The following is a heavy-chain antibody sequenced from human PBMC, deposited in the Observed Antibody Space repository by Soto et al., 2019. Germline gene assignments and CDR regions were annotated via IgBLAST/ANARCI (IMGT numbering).Heavy chain of an antibody. CDR3: ACTGGVRGVSRKSFDP. CDR1: GFTFSSYG. Sequence: QVQLVESGGGVVQPGRSLRLSCAASGFTFSSYGMHWVRQAPGKGLEGVAVIRYDGSNKYYAASVKGRFTISRDNSKNRLYVQMNGLRAEDTAVYYCACTGGVRGVSRKSFDPWGQGTLVTVCS. J-gene: IGHJ5*02. D-gene: IGHD3-10*01. V-gene: IGHV3-33*01. CDR2: IRYDGSNK.